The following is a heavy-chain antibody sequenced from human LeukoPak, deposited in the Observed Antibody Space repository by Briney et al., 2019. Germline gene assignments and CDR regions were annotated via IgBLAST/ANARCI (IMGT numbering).Heavy chain of an antibody. CDR3: ARYAGFGCSGGSCYPPWFDP. CDR1: GFTFSDYY. CDR2: ISSSGSTI. J-gene: IGHJ5*02. D-gene: IGHD2-15*01. Sequence: GGSLRLSCAASGFTFSDYYMSWIRQAPGKGLEWVSYISSSGSTIYYADSEKGRFTISRNNAKNSLYLQMNSLRAEDTAVYYCARYAGFGCSGGSCYPPWFDPWGQGTLVTVSS. V-gene: IGHV3-11*04.